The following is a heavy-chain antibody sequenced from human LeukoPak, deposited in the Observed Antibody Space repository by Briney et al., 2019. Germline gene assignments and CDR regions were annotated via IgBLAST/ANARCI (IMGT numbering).Heavy chain of an antibody. Sequence: WGSLRLSCAASGFTFSRYRMHWVRQAPGKGLVWVSGLNSDGSTTNYADSVKGRFTISRDNAKNTLYLQMNSLRAEDTAVYYCASSGSGWYSFDYWGQGTLVTVSS. CDR2: LNSDGSTT. V-gene: IGHV3-74*01. J-gene: IGHJ4*02. CDR1: GFTFSRYR. CDR3: ASSGSGWYSFDY. D-gene: IGHD6-19*01.